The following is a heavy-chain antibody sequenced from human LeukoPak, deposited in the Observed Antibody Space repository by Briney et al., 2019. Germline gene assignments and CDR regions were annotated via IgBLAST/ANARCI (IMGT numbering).Heavy chain of an antibody. CDR2: IRYDGSNK. Sequence: GGSLRLSCAASGFTFSSYGMHWVRQAPGKGLEWVAFIRYDGSNKYYADSVKGRFTISRDNSKNTLYLQMNSLRAEDTAVYYCARYNYGSSSWYNPHYYYYMDVWRKGTTVTISS. V-gene: IGHV3-30*02. CDR1: GFTFSSYG. CDR3: ARYNYGSSSWYNPHYYYYMDV. D-gene: IGHD6-13*01. J-gene: IGHJ6*03.